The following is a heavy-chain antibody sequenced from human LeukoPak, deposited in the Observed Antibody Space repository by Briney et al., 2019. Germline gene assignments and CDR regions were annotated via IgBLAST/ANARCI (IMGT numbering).Heavy chain of an antibody. D-gene: IGHD3-22*01. CDR1: GLTFSSYA. CDR3: AKGNSGYFADL. Sequence: PGGSLRLSCAASGLTFSSYAMSWVRQAPGKGLEWVSAISGSGGSTYYADSVKGRFTISRDNSKNTLYLQMNSLRPEDTALYYCAKGNSGYFADLWGQGTVVTVSS. J-gene: IGHJ5*02. V-gene: IGHV3-23*01. CDR2: ISGSGGST.